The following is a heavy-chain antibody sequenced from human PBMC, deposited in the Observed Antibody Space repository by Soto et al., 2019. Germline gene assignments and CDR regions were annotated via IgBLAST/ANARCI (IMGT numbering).Heavy chain of an antibody. D-gene: IGHD1-26*01. Sequence: SETLSLTCAVYSGSFSGYYWSWIRQPPGKGLEWIGEINHSGSTNYNPSLKSRVTISVDTSKNQFSLRLSSVTAADTAVYYCAGGGTIVGATLHYGMDVWGQGTTVTVSS. V-gene: IGHV4-34*01. J-gene: IGHJ6*02. CDR1: SGSFSGYY. CDR2: INHSGST. CDR3: AGGGTIVGATLHYGMDV.